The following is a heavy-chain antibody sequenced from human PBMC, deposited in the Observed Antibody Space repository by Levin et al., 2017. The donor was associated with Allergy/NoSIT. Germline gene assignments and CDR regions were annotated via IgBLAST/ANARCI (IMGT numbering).Heavy chain of an antibody. D-gene: IGHD3-22*01. J-gene: IGHJ4*02. CDR3: AKGRYYYDSSGYWYFDY. CDR1: GFTFDDYA. CDR2: ISWNSGSI. Sequence: SLKISCAASGFTFDDYAMHWVRQAPGKGLEWVSGISWNSGSIGYADSVKGRFTISRDNAKNSLYLQMNSLRAEDTALYYCAKGRYYYDSSGYWYFDYWGQGTLVTVSS. V-gene: IGHV3-9*01.